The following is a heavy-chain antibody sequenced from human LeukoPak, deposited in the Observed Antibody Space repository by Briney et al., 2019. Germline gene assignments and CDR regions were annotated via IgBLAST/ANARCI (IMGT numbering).Heavy chain of an antibody. D-gene: IGHD2-15*01. Sequence: GGSLRLSCAASGFTFSSYWMSWVRQAPGKGLEWVANIKQDGSEKYYVDSVKGRFTISRDNAKNSLYLQMNSLRAEDTAVYYCARVIVVVVAAEYYFDYWGQGTLATVSS. J-gene: IGHJ4*02. CDR1: GFTFSSYW. CDR2: IKQDGSEK. CDR3: ARVIVVVVAAEYYFDY. V-gene: IGHV3-7*03.